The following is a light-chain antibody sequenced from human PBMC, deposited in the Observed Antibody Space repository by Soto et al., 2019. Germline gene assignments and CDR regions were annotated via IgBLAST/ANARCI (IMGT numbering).Light chain of an antibody. V-gene: IGKV1-33*01. CDR3: KNYDHLQIN. Sequence: DIQMTHSPSSLSASVVDRVNITFHASQYITNYLNWYQQKPGRAPRLLLYDASSLETGVKSRFSGSGSGTDFTLTIRSMHTEDVAKYYCKNYDHLQINFGKGQRL. CDR2: DAS. J-gene: IGKJ5*01. CDR1: QYITNY.